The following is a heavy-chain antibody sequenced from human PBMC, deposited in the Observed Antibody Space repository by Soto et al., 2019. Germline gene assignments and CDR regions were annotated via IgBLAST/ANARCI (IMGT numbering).Heavy chain of an antibody. D-gene: IGHD3-10*01. CDR1: GFTFSNAW. CDR2: IKSKIDGGTT. CDR3: STDSYSDMMVVRLDN. V-gene: IGHV3-15*07. J-gene: IGHJ4*01. Sequence: EVQLVESGGGLVKPGGSLRLSCAASGFTFSNAWINWVRQAPGKGLEWVGRIKSKIDGGTTDFAAPVKGRFAISRDDSKSIAYVQMNSLKIDDSALYYVSTDSYSDMMVVRLDNWGHGTRVTVSS.